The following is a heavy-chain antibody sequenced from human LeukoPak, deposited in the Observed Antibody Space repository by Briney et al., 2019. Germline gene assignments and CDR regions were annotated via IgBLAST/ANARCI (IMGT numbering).Heavy chain of an antibody. D-gene: IGHD6-6*01. CDR2: TYYRSRWYY. CDR3: VRDNQYGRSRGDNWFDP. Sequence: SQTPSLTCAISGDSVSSSTAAWNWIRQSPSRGLEWLGRTYYRSRWYYEYAVSLRSRITIDPDTSRNQFSLQLNSMTPEDTAVYYCVRDNQYGRSRGDNWFDPWGQGTLVTVSS. CDR1: GDSVSSSTAA. V-gene: IGHV6-1*01. J-gene: IGHJ5*02.